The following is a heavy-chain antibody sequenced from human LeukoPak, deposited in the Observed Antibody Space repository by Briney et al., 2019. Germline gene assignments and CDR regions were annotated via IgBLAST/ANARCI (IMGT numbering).Heavy chain of an antibody. CDR1: GFTFSSYA. V-gene: IGHV3-30-3*01. Sequence: GGSLRLSCAASGFTFSSYAMHWVRQAPGKGLEWVAVISYDGSNKYYADPVKGRFTISRDNSKNTLYLQMNSLRAEDTAVYYCARAGISFFDYWGQGTLVTVSS. D-gene: IGHD1-1*01. J-gene: IGHJ4*02. CDR2: ISYDGSNK. CDR3: ARAGISFFDY.